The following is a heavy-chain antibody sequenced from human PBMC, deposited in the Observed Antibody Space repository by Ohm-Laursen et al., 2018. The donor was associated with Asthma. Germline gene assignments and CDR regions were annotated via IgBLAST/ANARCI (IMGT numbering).Heavy chain of an antibody. J-gene: IGHJ4*02. CDR1: GFTFSSYA. CDR2: ISGSGGST. CDR3: AKDRGRKYQLTIDF. Sequence: SLRLSCSASGFTFSSYAMSWVRQAPGKGLEWVSAISGSGGSTDYADSVKGRFTISRDNSENTLYLQMNSLRAEDTAVYNCAKDRGRKYQLTIDFWGQGTLVTVSS. D-gene: IGHD2-2*01. V-gene: IGHV3-23*01.